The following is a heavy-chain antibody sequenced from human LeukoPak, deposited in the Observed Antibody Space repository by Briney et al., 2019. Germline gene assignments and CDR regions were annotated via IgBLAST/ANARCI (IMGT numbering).Heavy chain of an antibody. J-gene: IGHJ5*02. V-gene: IGHV3-21*01. Sequence: GGSLRLSCAASGFTFSSYSMNWVRQAPGKGLEWVSSISSSSSYIYYADSVKGRFTISRDNAKNSLYLQMNSLRAEDTAVYYCAREAVAGLYNWFDPWGQGTLATVSS. CDR2: ISSSSSYI. CDR3: AREAVAGLYNWFDP. CDR1: GFTFSSYS. D-gene: IGHD6-19*01.